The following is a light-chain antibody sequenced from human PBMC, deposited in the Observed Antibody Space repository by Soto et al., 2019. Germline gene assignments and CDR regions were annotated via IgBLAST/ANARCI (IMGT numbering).Light chain of an antibody. CDR1: SSDVGSYNL. V-gene: IGLV2-14*02. Sequence: QSALTQPASVSGSPGQSITISCTGTSSDVGSYNLVSWYQQHPGKAPKLMIYEGSKRPSGVSNRFSGSKSGNTASLTISGLQAEDEADYYCSLYTSSSTYWVFGGGTKVTVL. J-gene: IGLJ3*02. CDR3: SLYTSSSTYWV. CDR2: EGS.